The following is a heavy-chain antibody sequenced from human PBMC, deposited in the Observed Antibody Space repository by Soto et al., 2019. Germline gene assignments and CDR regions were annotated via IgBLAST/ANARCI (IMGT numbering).Heavy chain of an antibody. CDR3: ARDYGDYSFFFDY. V-gene: IGHV4-59*01. CDR2: YSGFT. Sequence: SETLSLTYTVSGGSITTYQWSWIRQPPGKGLEWIGGYSGFTNYNPSLESRATISVDRPKNQFSLNLRSVTAADTAVYYCARDYGDYSFFFDYWGQGTLVTVSS. J-gene: IGHJ4*02. CDR1: GGSITTYQ. D-gene: IGHD4-17*01.